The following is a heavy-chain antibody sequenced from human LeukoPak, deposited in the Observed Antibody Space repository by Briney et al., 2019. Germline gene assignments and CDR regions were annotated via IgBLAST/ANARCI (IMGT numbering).Heavy chain of an antibody. V-gene: IGHV3-21*01. Sequence: GGSLRLSCAASGFTFSSYAMHWVRQAPGKGLEWVSSISSSSSYIYYADSVKGRFTISRDNAKNSLYLQMNSLRAEDTAVYYCARTNSGIAVAIDYWGQGTLVTVSS. J-gene: IGHJ4*02. CDR1: GFTFSSYA. CDR3: ARTNSGIAVAIDY. D-gene: IGHD6-19*01. CDR2: ISSSSSYI.